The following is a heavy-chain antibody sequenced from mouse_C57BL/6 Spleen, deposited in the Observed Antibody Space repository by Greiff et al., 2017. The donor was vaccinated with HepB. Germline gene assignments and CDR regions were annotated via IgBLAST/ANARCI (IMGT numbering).Heavy chain of an antibody. V-gene: IGHV10-1*01. Sequence: EVQRVESGGGLVQPKGSLKLSCAASGFSFNTYAMNWVRQAPGKGLEWVARIRSKSNNYATYYADSVKDRFTISRDDSESMLYLQMNNLKTEDTAMYYCVRHAVYYDYDEGAMDYWGQGTSVTVSS. CDR3: VRHAVYYDYDEGAMDY. J-gene: IGHJ4*01. CDR2: IRSKSNNYAT. CDR1: GFSFNTYA. D-gene: IGHD2-4*01.